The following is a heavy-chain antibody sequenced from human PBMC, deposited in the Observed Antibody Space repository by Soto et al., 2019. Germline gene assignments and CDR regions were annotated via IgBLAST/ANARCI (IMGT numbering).Heavy chain of an antibody. CDR3: AADWVDSFDY. J-gene: IGHJ4*02. V-gene: IGHV1-58*02. CDR2: IVVGSGNT. CDR1: GYTFTSYD. Sequence: SVKVSCKASGYTFTSYDINWVRQARGQRLEWIGWIVVGSGNTNYAQKFQERVTITRDMSTSTAYMELSSLRSEDTAVYYCAADWVDSFDYWGQGTLVTVSS. D-gene: IGHD3-16*01.